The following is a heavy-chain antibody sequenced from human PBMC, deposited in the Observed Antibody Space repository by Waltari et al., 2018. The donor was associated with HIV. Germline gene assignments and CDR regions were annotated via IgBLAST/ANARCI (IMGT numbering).Heavy chain of an antibody. J-gene: IGHJ6*02. CDR2: INHSGSI. CDR1: GGSFNGYY. D-gene: IGHD7-27*01. Sequence: QVRLQQWGAGLLKPSETLSLTCAVYGGSFNGYYWSWIRQPPGKRLECIGEINHSGSIKYNPSLKSRVIISVDRYKNQFSLKLTSVTAADTALYYCARGSWGSGMDVWGRGTTVIVSS. CDR3: ARGSWGSGMDV. V-gene: IGHV4-34*02.